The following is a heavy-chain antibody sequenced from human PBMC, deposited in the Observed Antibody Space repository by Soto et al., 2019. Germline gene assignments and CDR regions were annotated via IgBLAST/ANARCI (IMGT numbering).Heavy chain of an antibody. CDR2: IFYRGST. D-gene: IGHD2-21*02. CDR3: ARDFCGGDCSDDYCYSAMDV. Sequence: QVQLQESGPGLVKPSETLSLTCTVSGGSVSSGSHYWSWIRQPPGKGLEWIGQIFYRGSTNYNPSLKSRVTMSVDTSKNQFSLELSSMTAADTAVYFCARDFCGGDCSDDYCYSAMDVWGQGTTVTVSS. V-gene: IGHV4-61*01. CDR1: GGSVSSGSHY. J-gene: IGHJ6*02.